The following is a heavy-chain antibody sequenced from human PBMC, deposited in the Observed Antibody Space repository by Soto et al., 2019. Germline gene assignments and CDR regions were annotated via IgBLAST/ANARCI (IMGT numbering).Heavy chain of an antibody. V-gene: IGHV3-9*01. CDR2: INWNSGIT. D-gene: IGHD3-22*01. CDR3: AKGRGALTVVSNWFDP. Sequence: EVQLVESGGGLVQPGRSLRLSCAAIGFTFEDHAMHWIRQVPGKGLEWVAGINWNSGITGYADSVKGRFTISRDNANNSLHLEMNSLKTEDTAFYYCAKGRGALTVVSNWFDPWGQGTLVTVSP. J-gene: IGHJ5*02. CDR1: GFTFEDHA.